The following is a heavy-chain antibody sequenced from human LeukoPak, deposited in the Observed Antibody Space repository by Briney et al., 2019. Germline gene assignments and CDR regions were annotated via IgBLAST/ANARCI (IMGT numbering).Heavy chain of an antibody. CDR1: GGSISSSNYY. Sequence: PSETLSLTCTVSGGSISSSNYYWGWIRQPPGKGLEWIGSLYYRGGTYYNPSFKSRVTISIDTSNNQISLKLSSVTAADTAVYYCARVSLITMVRGVIMRPFDYWGQGTLVTVSS. CDR3: ARVSLITMVRGVIMRPFDY. D-gene: IGHD3-10*01. J-gene: IGHJ4*02. V-gene: IGHV4-39*07. CDR2: LYYRGGT.